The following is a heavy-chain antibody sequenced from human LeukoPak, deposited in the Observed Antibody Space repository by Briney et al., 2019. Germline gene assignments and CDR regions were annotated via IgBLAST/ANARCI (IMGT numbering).Heavy chain of an antibody. CDR2: ITSGRSPI. Sequence: GGSLRLSCAASGFTFSTYAMKWVRQAPGKGLEWVSYITSGRSPIYYADSVQGRFTISRDNAKNSLDLQMNGLKDEDTVVYYCARRAYGDDSFDCWGQGTLVTVSS. D-gene: IGHD4-17*01. V-gene: IGHV3-48*02. J-gene: IGHJ4*02. CDR3: ARRAYGDDSFDC. CDR1: GFTFSTYA.